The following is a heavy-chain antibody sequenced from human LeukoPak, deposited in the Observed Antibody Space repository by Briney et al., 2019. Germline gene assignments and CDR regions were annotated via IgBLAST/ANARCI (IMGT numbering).Heavy chain of an antibody. CDR1: GGSISSSSYY. CDR3: ARDYYDSSGLDY. Sequence: PSETLSLTCTVSGGSISSSSYYWGWIRQPPGKGLEWIGSIYYSGSTYYNPSLKSRVTISVDTSKNQFSLKLSSVTAADTAVYYCARDYYDSSGLDYWGQGTLVTVSS. D-gene: IGHD3-22*01. CDR2: IYYSGST. J-gene: IGHJ4*02. V-gene: IGHV4-39*07.